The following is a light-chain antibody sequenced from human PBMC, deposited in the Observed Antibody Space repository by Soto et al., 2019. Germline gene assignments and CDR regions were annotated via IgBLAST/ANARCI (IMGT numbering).Light chain of an antibody. Sequence: DIQMTQSPSTLSASVGDRVTITCRASQSISSWLAWYQQKPGKAPKLLIYKASSLESGVPSRFSGSGSGPEFTLTISSLQPDDFATYCCQQYNSYPWTFGQGTKVEIK. J-gene: IGKJ1*01. V-gene: IGKV1-5*03. CDR1: QSISSW. CDR3: QQYNSYPWT. CDR2: KAS.